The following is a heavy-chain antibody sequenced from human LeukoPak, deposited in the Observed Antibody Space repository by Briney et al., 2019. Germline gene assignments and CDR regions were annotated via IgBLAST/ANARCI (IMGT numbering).Heavy chain of an antibody. J-gene: IGHJ4*02. CDR2: INSDGSST. CDR3: AKAEYSSSWAFRTF. D-gene: IGHD6-13*01. V-gene: IGHV3-74*01. Sequence: GGSLRLSCAASGFTFSSYWMHWVRQAPGKGLVWVSRINSDGSSTSYADSVKGRFTISRDNAKNTLYLQMNSLRAEDTAVYYCAKAEYSSSWAFRTFWGQGTLVTVSS. CDR1: GFTFSSYW.